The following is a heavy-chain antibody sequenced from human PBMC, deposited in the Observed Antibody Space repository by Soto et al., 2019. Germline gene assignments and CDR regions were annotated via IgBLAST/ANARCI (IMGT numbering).Heavy chain of an antibody. Sequence: GGSLRLSCAASGFTFSSYSMNWVRQAPGKGLGWVSSISSSSSYIYYADSVKGRFTISRDNAKNSLYLQMNSLRAEDTAVYYCATGPVLRFLEWLLSHPTFDYWGQGTLVTVSS. V-gene: IGHV3-21*01. J-gene: IGHJ4*02. CDR1: GFTFSSYS. CDR2: ISSSSSYI. CDR3: ATGPVLRFLEWLLSHPTFDY. D-gene: IGHD3-3*01.